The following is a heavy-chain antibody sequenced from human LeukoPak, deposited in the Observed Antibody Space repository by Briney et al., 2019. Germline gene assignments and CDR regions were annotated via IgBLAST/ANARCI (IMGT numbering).Heavy chain of an antibody. CDR1: GFTFSSYG. V-gene: IGHV3-30*02. J-gene: IGHJ3*02. Sequence: PGGSLRLSCAASGFTFSSYGMHWVRQAPGKGLEWVAFLRYDGSNKYYADSVKGRFTISRDNSKNTLYLQMNSLRAEDTAVYYCAKELVSSSWYGDAFDIWGQGTMVTVAS. CDR3: AKELVSSSWYGDAFDI. CDR2: LRYDGSNK. D-gene: IGHD6-13*01.